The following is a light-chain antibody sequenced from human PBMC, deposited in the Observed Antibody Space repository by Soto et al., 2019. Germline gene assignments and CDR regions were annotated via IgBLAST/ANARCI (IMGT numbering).Light chain of an antibody. CDR3: GTWDSSLSVVL. V-gene: IGLV1-51*01. Sequence: QAVVTQPPSVSAAPGQKVTISCSGSSSNIGNNYVSWYQHLPGTAPRLLIYDNDKRPSGIPDRFSGSKSGTSATLAITGLQTGDEADYYCGTWDSSLSVVLFGGGTKLTVL. J-gene: IGLJ3*02. CDR2: DND. CDR1: SSNIGNNY.